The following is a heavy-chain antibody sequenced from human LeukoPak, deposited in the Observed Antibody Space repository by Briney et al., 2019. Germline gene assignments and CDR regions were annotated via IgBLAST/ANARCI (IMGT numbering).Heavy chain of an antibody. V-gene: IGHV1-24*01. CDR2: LDPEDGET. CDR3: ATGVISPPGLPYYYYLMDV. CDR1: GYTLTELS. Sequence: ASVKVSCKVSGYTLTELSIHWVRQTPGKGLEWMGSLDPEDGETVYAQIFQGRVTMTEDTSTDTVYMQLSSLRSDDTAVYFCATGVISPPGLPYYYYLMDVWGQGTTVTVSS. D-gene: IGHD3-16*02. J-gene: IGHJ6*02.